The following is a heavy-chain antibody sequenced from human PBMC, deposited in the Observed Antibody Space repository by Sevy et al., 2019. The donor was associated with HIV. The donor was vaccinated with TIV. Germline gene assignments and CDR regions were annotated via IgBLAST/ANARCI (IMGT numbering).Heavy chain of an antibody. CDR1: GFTFSSYG. CDR2: ISYDGSNK. V-gene: IGHV3-30*03. Sequence: GGSLRLSCAASGFTFSSYGMHWVRQAPGKGLEWVAVISYDGSNKYYADSVKGRFTISRDNSKNTLYLQMNSLRPEDTAVYYCARDHYGNYYYYGMDVWGQGTTVTVSS. CDR3: ARDHYGNYYYYGMDV. J-gene: IGHJ6*02. D-gene: IGHD3-16*01.